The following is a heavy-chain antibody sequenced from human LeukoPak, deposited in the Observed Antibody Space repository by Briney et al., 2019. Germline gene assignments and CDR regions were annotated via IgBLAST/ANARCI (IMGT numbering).Heavy chain of an antibody. Sequence: ASVRVSCKASGYTFTSYDINWVRQASGQGLEWMGWMNPNSGDTGYAQKFQGRVTITRNTSISTAYMELSSLRSEDTAVYYCARGYSYDSVDYWGQGTLVTVSS. J-gene: IGHJ4*02. CDR3: ARGYSYDSVDY. V-gene: IGHV1-8*01. D-gene: IGHD5-18*01. CDR2: MNPNSGDT. CDR1: GYTFTSYD.